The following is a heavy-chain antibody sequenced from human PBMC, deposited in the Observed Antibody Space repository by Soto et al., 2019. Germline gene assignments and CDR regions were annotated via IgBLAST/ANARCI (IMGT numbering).Heavy chain of an antibody. D-gene: IGHD3-10*01. CDR2: IYSGGYT. CDR3: ATHPGGGGY. V-gene: IGHV3-53*01. J-gene: IGHJ4*02. Sequence: EVQLVESGGGLIQPGGSLRLSCAVSGFTVSNNYMSWVRQAPGKGLEGVSVIYSGGYTAYGDSVKGRFTISRDNSKNTKYFQMHTRRPADRAVFSWATHPGGGGYWGQGTLVTVSS. CDR1: GFTVSNNY.